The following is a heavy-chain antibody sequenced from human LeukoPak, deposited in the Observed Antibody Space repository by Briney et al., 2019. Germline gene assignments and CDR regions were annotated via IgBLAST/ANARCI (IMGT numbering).Heavy chain of an antibody. D-gene: IGHD1-26*01. V-gene: IGHV3-21*01. CDR3: ANANSGSYAYLDY. J-gene: IGHJ4*02. CDR2: ISNRGDYI. CDR1: GFTFTSYS. Sequence: GGSLRLSCSASGFTFTSYSMNWVRQAPGKGLEWVSSISNRGDYIYYADSVKGRFTISRDNAKNSLYLQMESLRAEDTAVYYCANANSGSYAYLDYWGQGTLVTVSS.